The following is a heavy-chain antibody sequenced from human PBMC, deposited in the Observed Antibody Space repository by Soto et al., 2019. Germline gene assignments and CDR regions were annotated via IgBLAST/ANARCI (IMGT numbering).Heavy chain of an antibody. D-gene: IGHD1-1*01. V-gene: IGHV1-2*04. CDR2: INPNNGGT. Sequence: GASVKVSCKASGYTFTGYYMHWVRQAPGQGLEWMGWINPNNGGTNYAQKFQGWVTMTRDTSISTAYMELSRLRSDDTAVYYCARELEPYYYYYGMDVWGQGTTVTVSS. CDR3: ARELEPYYYYYGMDV. J-gene: IGHJ6*02. CDR1: GYTFTGYY.